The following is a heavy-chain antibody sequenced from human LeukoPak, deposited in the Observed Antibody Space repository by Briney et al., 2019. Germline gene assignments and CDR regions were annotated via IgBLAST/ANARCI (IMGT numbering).Heavy chain of an antibody. CDR1: EFTFGEYA. V-gene: IGHV3-23*01. CDR2: ISGSGGST. D-gene: IGHD3-10*01. J-gene: IGHJ4*02. Sequence: GGSLRLSCTASEFTFGEYAMSWVRQAPGKGLEWVSAISGSGGSTYYADSVKGRFTISRDNSKNTLYLQMNSLRAEDTAVYYCAKSVYGSGSYYPHYWGQGTLVTVSS. CDR3: AKSVYGSGSYYPHY.